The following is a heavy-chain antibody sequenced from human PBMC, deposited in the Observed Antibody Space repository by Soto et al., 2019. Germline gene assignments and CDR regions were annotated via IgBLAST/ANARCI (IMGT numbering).Heavy chain of an antibody. CDR3: ARTPWPPNGMDV. CDR2: INAGNGNT. Sequence: GASVKVSCKASGYTFTSYAIHWVRQAPGQRLEWMGWINAGNGNTKYSQKFQGRVTITRDTSASTAYMELSRLRSDDTAVYYCARTPWPPNGMDVWGQGTTVTVSS. CDR1: GYTFTSYA. V-gene: IGHV1-3*01. J-gene: IGHJ6*02.